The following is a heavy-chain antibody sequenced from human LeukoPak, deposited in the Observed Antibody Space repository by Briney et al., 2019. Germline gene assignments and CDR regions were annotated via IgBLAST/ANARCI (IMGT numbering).Heavy chain of an antibody. CDR3: ARDGDTVLTRGYYYYMDV. CDR2: ISSSSSYI. J-gene: IGHJ6*03. CDR1: GFTFSSYE. V-gene: IGHV3-21*01. Sequence: GGSLRLSCAASGFTFSSYEMNWVRQAPGKGLEWVSSISSSSSYIYYADSVKGRFTISRDNARNSLYLQMNSLRAEDTALYYCARDGDTVLTRGYYYYMDVWGKGTTVTVSS. D-gene: IGHD4-23*01.